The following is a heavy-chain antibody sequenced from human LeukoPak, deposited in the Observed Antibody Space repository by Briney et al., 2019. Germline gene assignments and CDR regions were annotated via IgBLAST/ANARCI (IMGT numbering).Heavy chain of an antibody. J-gene: IGHJ4*02. CDR3: ARERGLEQWLVPGY. V-gene: IGHV1-2*02. Sequence: ASVKVSCKASRYTFTGYYMHWVRQAPGQGLEWMGWINPNSGGTNYAQKFQGRVTMTRDTSISTAYMELSRLRSDDTAVYYCARERGLEQWLVPGYWGQGTLVTVSS. CDR1: RYTFTGYY. CDR2: INPNSGGT. D-gene: IGHD6-19*01.